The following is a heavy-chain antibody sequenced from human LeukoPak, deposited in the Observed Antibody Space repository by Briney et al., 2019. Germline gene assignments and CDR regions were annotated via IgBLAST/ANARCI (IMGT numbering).Heavy chain of an antibody. J-gene: IGHJ6*03. V-gene: IGHV4-39*07. CDR3: ASGTPAYDFWSGCPYYYYYYMDV. Sequence: SETLSLTCTVSGGSVSSSSYHWGWIRQPPGKGLEWIGSVFYSGSTYYNPSLKSRVTISVDTSKNQFSLKLSSVTAADTAVYYCASGTPAYDFWSGCPYYYYYYMDVWGKGTTVTVSS. D-gene: IGHD3-3*01. CDR2: VFYSGST. CDR1: GGSVSSSSYH.